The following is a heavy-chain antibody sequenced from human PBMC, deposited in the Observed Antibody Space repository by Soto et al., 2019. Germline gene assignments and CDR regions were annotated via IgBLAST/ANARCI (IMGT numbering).Heavy chain of an antibody. J-gene: IGHJ4*02. CDR1: GGSIGSGGYY. D-gene: IGHD3-16*01. Sequence: QVQLQESGPGLVKPSQTLSLTCTVSGGSIGSGGYYWSWIRQPPGKGMEWIGYIYFSGRASYNPSLTSRVTISVDTSKNQFSLKLRSVTAAATAVYYCARVLLEGGLDSWGQGTLVTVSS. CDR2: IYFSGRA. V-gene: IGHV4-30-4*01. CDR3: ARVLLEGGLDS.